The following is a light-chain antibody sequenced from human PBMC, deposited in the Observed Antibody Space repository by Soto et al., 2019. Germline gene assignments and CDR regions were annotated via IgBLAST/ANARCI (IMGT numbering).Light chain of an antibody. Sequence: EIVLTQSPGTLSFSPVERSTLSFSASQSFSSSYLAWYQQKFGQAPRLLIYGASSRATGVPDRFSGSGSGTDFTLTISRLEPEDFAVYYCQQYGSSPWTFGQGTNVDIK. CDR3: QQYGSSPWT. CDR2: GAS. CDR1: QSFSSSY. J-gene: IGKJ1*01. V-gene: IGKV3-20*01.